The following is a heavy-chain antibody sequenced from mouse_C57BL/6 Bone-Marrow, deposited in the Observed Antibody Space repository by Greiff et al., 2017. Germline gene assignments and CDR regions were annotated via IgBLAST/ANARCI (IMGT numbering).Heavy chain of an antibody. CDR1: GFTFSNYW. J-gene: IGHJ4*01. CDR3: TDEMDY. CDR2: IRLKSDNYAT. V-gene: IGHV6-3*01. Sequence: DVHLVESGGGLVQPGGSMKLSCVASGFTFSNYWMNWVRQSPEKGLAWVAQIRLKSDNYATHYAVSVKGRFTISRDDSKSSVYLQMNNLRAEDTGIYYCTDEMDYWGQGTSVTVSS.